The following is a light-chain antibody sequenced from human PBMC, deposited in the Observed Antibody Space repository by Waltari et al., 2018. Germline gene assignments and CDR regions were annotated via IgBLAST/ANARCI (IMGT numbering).Light chain of an antibody. CDR2: VTS. Sequence: IVLTHSPGTLPLSPGDRATLSCRASQSVTSISLTWYQQKLGQAPRLLIYVTSSRATGIPDRFSGSGSGTDFTLTISRLEPEDFAVYYCQQYDGEVVTFGGGTKVEI. CDR3: QQYDGEVVT. V-gene: IGKV3-20*01. CDR1: QSVTSIS. J-gene: IGKJ4*01.